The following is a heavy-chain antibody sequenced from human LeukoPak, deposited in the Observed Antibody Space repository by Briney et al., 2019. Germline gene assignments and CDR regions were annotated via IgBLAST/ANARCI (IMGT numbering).Heavy chain of an antibody. Sequence: QPGGSLRVSCAASGFTLNDYAMSWVRQAPGKGLEWVSAISISGGSTYYAGSVRGRFTISRHNSKNTLSLQMNSLRGEDTAVYYCAKQGPYGSGPYFDYWGQGALVTVSS. CDR2: ISISGGST. V-gene: IGHV3-23*01. CDR1: GFTLNDYA. CDR3: AKQGPYGSGPYFDY. J-gene: IGHJ4*02. D-gene: IGHD3-10*01.